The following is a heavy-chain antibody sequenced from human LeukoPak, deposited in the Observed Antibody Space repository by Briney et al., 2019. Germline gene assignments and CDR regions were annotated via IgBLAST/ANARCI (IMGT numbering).Heavy chain of an antibody. D-gene: IGHD3-9*01. V-gene: IGHV4-39*01. Sequence: SETLSLTCTVSGGSISSSSYYWGWIRQPPGKGLEWIGSIYYSGSTYYNPSLKSRVTISVDTSKNQFSLKLSSVTAADTAVYYCARQDYDILTGYPNWFDPWGQGTLVTVSP. CDR3: ARQDYDILTGYPNWFDP. CDR2: IYYSGST. CDR1: GGSISSSSYY. J-gene: IGHJ5*02.